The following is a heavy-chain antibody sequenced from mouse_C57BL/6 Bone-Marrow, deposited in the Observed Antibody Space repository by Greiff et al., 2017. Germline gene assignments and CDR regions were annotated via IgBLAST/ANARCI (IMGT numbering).Heavy chain of an antibody. D-gene: IGHD1-1*01. J-gene: IGHJ3*01. CDR1: GYTFTSYW. CDR2: LHPNSGST. Sequence: QVQLQQSGAELVKPGASVQLSCKASGYTFTSYWLPWVKQRPGQGLEWIGMLHPNSGSTNYNEQFKNTAPLTVDTSSSTAYMQLSSLTAEDSAVYYCARALYYGSSFSPFAYWGQGTLVTVSA. V-gene: IGHV1-64*01. CDR3: ARALYYGSSFSPFAY.